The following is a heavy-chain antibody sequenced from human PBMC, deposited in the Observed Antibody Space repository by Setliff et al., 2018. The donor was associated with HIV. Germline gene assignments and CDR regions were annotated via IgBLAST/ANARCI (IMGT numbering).Heavy chain of an antibody. CDR2: INHSGGT. Sequence: KPSETLSLTCDVYGGSFSGYYWSWIRQTPGKGLEWIGEINHSGGTNYNPSLKSRVTMSVDTSKNQFSLKLSSVTAADTAVFYCARGGYSYGFGRHRAYFQYWGQGTQVTVSS. CDR1: GGSFSGYY. J-gene: IGHJ1*01. V-gene: IGHV4-34*01. D-gene: IGHD5-18*01. CDR3: ARGGYSYGFGRHRAYFQY.